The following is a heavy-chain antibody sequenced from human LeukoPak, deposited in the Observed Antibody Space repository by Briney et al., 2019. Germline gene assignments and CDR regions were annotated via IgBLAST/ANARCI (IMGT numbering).Heavy chain of an antibody. J-gene: IGHJ5*02. CDR1: GGSFSGYY. Sequence: SETLSLTCAVYGGSFSGYYWSWIRQPPGKGLEWIGEINHSGSTNYNPSLKSRVTISVDTSKNQFSPKLSSVTAADTAVYYCASACRSTSCYRQPPWGQGTLVTVSS. D-gene: IGHD2-2*01. CDR2: INHSGST. CDR3: ASACRSTSCYRQPP. V-gene: IGHV4-34*01.